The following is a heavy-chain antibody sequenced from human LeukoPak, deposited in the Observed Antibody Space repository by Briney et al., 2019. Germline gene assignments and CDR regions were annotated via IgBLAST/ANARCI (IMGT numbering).Heavy chain of an antibody. Sequence: GRSLRLSCAASGFTFDDYAMHWVRQAPGKGLEWVSCISWNSGSIGYADSVKGRFTISRDNAKNSLYLQMNSLRAEDTALYYCAKADWNDLAFDYWGQGTLVTVSS. CDR3: AKADWNDLAFDY. D-gene: IGHD1-1*01. J-gene: IGHJ4*02. CDR2: ISWNSGSI. CDR1: GFTFDDYA. V-gene: IGHV3-9*01.